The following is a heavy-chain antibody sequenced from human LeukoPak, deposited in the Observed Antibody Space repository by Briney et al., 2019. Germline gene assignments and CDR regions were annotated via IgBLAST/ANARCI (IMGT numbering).Heavy chain of an antibody. D-gene: IGHD4-17*01. CDR2: IYYSGSP. CDR3: ARLTTVTTTEDAFDI. J-gene: IGHJ3*02. Sequence: PSETLSLTCTVSGGSISSFHWSWIRQPPGKGLECIGYIYYSGSPNYNPSLKSRVTISVDTSKKQFSLKLSSVTAADTAGYYCARLTTVTTTEDAFDIWGQGTVVTVSS. CDR1: GGSISSFH. V-gene: IGHV4-59*01.